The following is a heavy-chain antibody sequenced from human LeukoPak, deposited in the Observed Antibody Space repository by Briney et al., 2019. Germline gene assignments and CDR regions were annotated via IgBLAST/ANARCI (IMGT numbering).Heavy chain of an antibody. V-gene: IGHV4-34*01. CDR2: INHSGST. CDR1: GGSFSGYY. J-gene: IGHJ4*02. Sequence: PSETLSLTCAVYGGSFSGYYWSWMRQPPGKGLEWIGEINHSGSTNYNPSLKSRVTISVDTSKNQFSLKLSSVTAADTAVYYCARELAGTAFDYWGQGTLVTVSS. CDR3: ARELAGTAFDY. D-gene: IGHD1-1*01.